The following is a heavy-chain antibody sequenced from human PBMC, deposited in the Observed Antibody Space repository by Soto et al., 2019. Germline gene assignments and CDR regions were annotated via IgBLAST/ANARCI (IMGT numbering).Heavy chain of an antibody. CDR3: ARISARLYYYGMDV. J-gene: IGHJ6*02. CDR2: IDWDDDK. D-gene: IGHD6-6*01. CDR1: GFSLSTSGMC. Sequence: TFSGFSLSTSGMCVSWIRQPPGKALEWLALIDWDDDKYYSTSLKTRLTISKDTSKNQVVLTMTNMDPVDTATYYCARISARLYYYGMDVWGQGTTVTVS. V-gene: IGHV2-70*01.